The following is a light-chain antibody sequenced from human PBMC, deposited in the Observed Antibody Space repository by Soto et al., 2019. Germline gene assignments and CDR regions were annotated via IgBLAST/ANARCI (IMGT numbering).Light chain of an antibody. J-gene: IGKJ4*01. CDR1: QSVSTSY. CDR3: QQYCSVPLT. V-gene: IGKV3-20*01. Sequence: EIVLTQSPGTLSLSPGERATLSCRASQSVSTSYLAWYQQKPGQAPRLLIYGASSMATGIPDRFSGSGSGADFTLTISRLEPEDFAVYYCQQYCSVPLTFGGGTKVEIK. CDR2: GAS.